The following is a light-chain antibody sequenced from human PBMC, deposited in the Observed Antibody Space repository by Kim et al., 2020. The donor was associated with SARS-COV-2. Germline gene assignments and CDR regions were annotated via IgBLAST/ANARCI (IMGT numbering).Light chain of an antibody. V-gene: IGKV4-1*01. J-gene: IGKJ1*01. Sequence: ATINCKYGHSVFSSSINKDCLACYQKKPGQPPKLLIYWASTRESGVPDRFSGSGSGTDFTLTISSLQAEDVAVYYCQQYFTFPQTFGQGTKVDIK. CDR3: QQYFTFPQT. CDR1: HSVFSSSINKDC. CDR2: WAS.